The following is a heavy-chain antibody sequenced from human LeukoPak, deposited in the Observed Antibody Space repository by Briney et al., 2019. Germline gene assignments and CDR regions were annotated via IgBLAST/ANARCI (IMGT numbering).Heavy chain of an antibody. CDR3: ARDMGGSGSYYDH. CDR2: IYSGGST. V-gene: IGHV3-53*01. CDR1: GFTVSSNY. Sequence: GGSLRLSCAASGFTVSSNYMSWVRQAPGKGLEWVSVIYSGGSTYYADSVKGRFTISRDNSKNTLYLQMNSLRAEDTAVYYCARDMGGSGSYYDHWGQGTLVTVSS. D-gene: IGHD3-10*01. J-gene: IGHJ5*02.